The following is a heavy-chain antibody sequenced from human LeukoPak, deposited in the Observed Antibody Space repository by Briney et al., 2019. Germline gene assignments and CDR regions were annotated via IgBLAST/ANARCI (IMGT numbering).Heavy chain of an antibody. CDR3: ARGMTTVTSDY. CDR2: INHSGST. CDR1: GGSFSGYY. V-gene: IGHV4-34*01. Sequence: PSETLSLTCAAYGGSFSGYYWSWIRQPPGKGLEWIGEINHSGSTNYNPSLKSRVTISIDTSKNQFSLKLSSVTAADTAVYYCARGMTTVTSDYWGQGTLVTVSS. D-gene: IGHD4-17*01. J-gene: IGHJ4*02.